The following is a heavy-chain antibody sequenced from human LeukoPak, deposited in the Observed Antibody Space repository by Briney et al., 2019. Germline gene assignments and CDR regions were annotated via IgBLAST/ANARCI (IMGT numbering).Heavy chain of an antibody. CDR3: ARAPPITRGPFDP. CDR2: INPNSGDT. D-gene: IGHD3-10*01. V-gene: IGHV1-2*02. J-gene: IGHJ5*02. Sequence: ASVKVSCKASGYTFTGYYMHWVRQAPGQGLEWMGWINPNSGDTNYAQKFQGRVTMTRDTAISTVYMELSRLRSDDTAVYYCARAPPITRGPFDPWGQGTLVTVSS. CDR1: GYTFTGYY.